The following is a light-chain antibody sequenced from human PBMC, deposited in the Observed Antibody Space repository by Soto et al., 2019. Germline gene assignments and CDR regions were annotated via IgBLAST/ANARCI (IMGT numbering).Light chain of an antibody. J-gene: IGLJ1*01. CDR2: DVD. CDR3: CSNAGSYPFV. Sequence: QSVLTQPRSVSGSPGQSVTISCTGTSXDVGGYNYVSWYQHHTGKAPKLMIYDVDKRPSGVPGRFSGSKSGNTASLTISGLQAEDEADYYCCSNAGSYPFVFGTGTKVNVL. CDR1: SXDVGGYNY. V-gene: IGLV2-11*01.